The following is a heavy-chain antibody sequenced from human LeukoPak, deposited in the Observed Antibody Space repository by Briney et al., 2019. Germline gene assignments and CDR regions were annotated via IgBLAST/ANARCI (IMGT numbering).Heavy chain of an antibody. CDR2: INPNSGGT. D-gene: IGHD1-26*01. CDR1: GYTFTGYY. Sequence: ASVKVSCKASGYTFTGYYMHWVRQAPGQGLEWMGWINPNSGGTNYAQKFQGRITMTRDTSISTAYMELSRLRSDDTAVYYCANQEWELPYWYFDLWGRGTLVTVSS. J-gene: IGHJ2*01. V-gene: IGHV1-2*02. CDR3: ANQEWELPYWYFDL.